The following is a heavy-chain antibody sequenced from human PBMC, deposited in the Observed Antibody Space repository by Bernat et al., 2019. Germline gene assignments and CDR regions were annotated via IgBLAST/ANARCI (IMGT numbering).Heavy chain of an antibody. J-gene: IGHJ4*02. D-gene: IGHD6-6*01. CDR1: GGSFSGYY. CDR2: INHSGST. Sequence: QVQLQQWGAGLLKPSETLSLTCAVYGGSFSGYYWSWIRQPPGKGLEWIGEINHSGSTNYNPSLKSRVTISVDTSKNQFSLKLSSVTVADTAVYYCARMTHRRAPYGNSYDWGQGTLVTVSS. CDR3: ARMTHRRAPYGNSYD. V-gene: IGHV4-34*01.